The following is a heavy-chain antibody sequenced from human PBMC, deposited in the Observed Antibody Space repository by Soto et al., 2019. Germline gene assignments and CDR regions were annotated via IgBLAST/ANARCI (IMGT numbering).Heavy chain of an antibody. CDR3: ARLGYCSGGSCYGGYSYYYGMDV. J-gene: IGHJ6*02. D-gene: IGHD2-15*01. Sequence: QLQLQESGPGLVKPSETLSLTCTVSGGSISSSSYYWGWIRQPPGKGLEWIGSIYYSGSTYYNPSLKSRVTISVDTSKNQFSLKLSSVTAADTAVYYCARLGYCSGGSCYGGYSYYYGMDVWGQGTTVTVSS. CDR1: GGSISSSSYY. V-gene: IGHV4-39*01. CDR2: IYYSGST.